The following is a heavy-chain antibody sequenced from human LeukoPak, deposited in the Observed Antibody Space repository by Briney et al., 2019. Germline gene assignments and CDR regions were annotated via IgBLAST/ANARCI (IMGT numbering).Heavy chain of an antibody. D-gene: IGHD3-10*01. Sequence: GGSLRLSCAASGFTFSSYAMHWVRQAPGKGLEWVAFIRYDGDNKYYADSVKGRFTISRDNSKNTLYLQMNSLRADDTAVYYCARDSSMLRGPLVIYYFDFWGQGTLVTVSS. CDR1: GFTFSSYA. V-gene: IGHV3-30*02. CDR3: ARDSSMLRGPLVIYYFDF. J-gene: IGHJ4*02. CDR2: IRYDGDNK.